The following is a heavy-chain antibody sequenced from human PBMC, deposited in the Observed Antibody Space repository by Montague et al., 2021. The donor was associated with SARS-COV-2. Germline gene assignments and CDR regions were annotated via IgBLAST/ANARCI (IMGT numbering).Heavy chain of an antibody. J-gene: IGHJ6*02. D-gene: IGHD3-10*01. V-gene: IGHV4-59*01. CDR2: ISDSGST. CDR1: GTSITSYY. Sequence: SETLSLTCSVSGTSITSYYWNWIRQPPGKGLEWIGYISDSGSTNYSPSLKSRVTMSVDTSKNQMSLKLTSVTAADTAVYYCARGCLSYFGAGSHCYGMDVWGQGTTGTGSS. CDR3: ARGCLSYFGAGSHCYGMDV.